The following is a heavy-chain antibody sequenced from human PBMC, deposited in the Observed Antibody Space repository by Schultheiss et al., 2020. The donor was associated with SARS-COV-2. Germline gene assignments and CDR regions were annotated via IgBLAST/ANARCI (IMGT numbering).Heavy chain of an antibody. V-gene: IGHV3-33*01. CDR1: GFRFRDYG. CDR2: IWYDGSER. CDR3: ARDRADYDFWSGYYHPPPNYYYYGMDV. Sequence: GGSLRLSCAASGFRFRDYGMHWVRQAPGKGLEWLAIIWYDGSERYYADSVRGRFIISRDNAKDTLYLQMNSLRVDDTAVYFCARDRADYDFWSGYYHPPPNYYYYGMDVWGQGTTVTVSS. J-gene: IGHJ6*02. D-gene: IGHD3-3*01.